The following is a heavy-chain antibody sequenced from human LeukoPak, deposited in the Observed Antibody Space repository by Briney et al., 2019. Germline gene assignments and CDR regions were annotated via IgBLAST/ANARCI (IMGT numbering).Heavy chain of an antibody. D-gene: IGHD2-15*01. V-gene: IGHV4-61*02. CDR2: IYTSGST. CDR1: GGSISSGNYY. Sequence: PSQTLSLTCTVSGGSISSGNYYWSWIRQPAGKGLEWIGLIYTSGSTKYNPSLKSRVNISVDTSKNQFSLKLSSVTAADTAVYYCARVRCSGGSCPYYYSYYYMDVWGKGTTVTVSS. CDR3: ARVRCSGGSCPYYYSYYYMDV. J-gene: IGHJ6*03.